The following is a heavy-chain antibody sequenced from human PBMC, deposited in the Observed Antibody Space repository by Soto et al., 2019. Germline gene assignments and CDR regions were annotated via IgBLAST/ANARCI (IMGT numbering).Heavy chain of an antibody. CDR1: GGTFRSYA. CDR2: IIPDIATP. D-gene: IGHD3-9*01. CDR3: EGGLSWNFDTLAGLSTFDF. J-gene: IGHJ4*02. Sequence: QVQLLQSEAEVKKPGSSVKVSCKASGGTFRSYAIAWVRRAPGQGLEWMGGIIPDIATPNYAQTFLGRLSVTADESTMTVYMELNGLRSEDTAMYYCEGGLSWNFDTLAGLSTFDFWGQGTLVPVYS. V-gene: IGHV1-69*01.